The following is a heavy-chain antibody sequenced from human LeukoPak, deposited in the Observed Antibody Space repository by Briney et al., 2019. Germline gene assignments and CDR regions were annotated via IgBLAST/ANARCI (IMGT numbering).Heavy chain of an antibody. J-gene: IGHJ3*02. CDR3: ARKVESGRYYISHVFDI. Sequence: PSQTLSLTCTVSGGSISSGGYFWSWIRQHPGKGLEWIGYIYYSGSTYYNPSLKSRVTISVDTSKNQFSLKLSSVTAADTAVYYCARKVESGRYYISHVFDIWGQGTMVTVSS. D-gene: IGHD3-10*01. V-gene: IGHV4-31*03. CDR1: GGSISSGGYF. CDR2: IYYSGST.